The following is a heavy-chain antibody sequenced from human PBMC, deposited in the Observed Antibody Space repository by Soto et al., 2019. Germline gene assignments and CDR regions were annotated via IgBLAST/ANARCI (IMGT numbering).Heavy chain of an antibody. CDR2: FDPEDGKR. J-gene: IGHJ4*02. Sequence: QVQLVQCGAEVKKPGASVKVSCKVSGYTLTGLSMHWVRQAPGKGLEWMGGFDPEDGKRIYAQKLQGRVTMTEDTSTDTGYMELSSLRSEDTAVYYCATVETLGYCTNSLCVSWDYWGQGTLVTVSS. CDR1: GYTLTGLS. V-gene: IGHV1-24*01. D-gene: IGHD2-8*01. CDR3: ATVETLGYCTNSLCVSWDY.